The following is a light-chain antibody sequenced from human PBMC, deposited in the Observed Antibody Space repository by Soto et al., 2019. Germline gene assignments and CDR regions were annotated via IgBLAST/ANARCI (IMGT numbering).Light chain of an antibody. CDR3: QKYNNWLT. CDR2: GAS. CDR1: QRVGSK. J-gene: IGKJ4*01. V-gene: IGKV3-15*01. Sequence: ELVMTQSPATLSVSPGERANRSCRAGQRVGSKLARCQQKPGQAPRLLIYGASSRATGIPARFSGSGSGTEFTLTISSLQSEDFAVYYCQKYNNWLTFGGGTKVDIK.